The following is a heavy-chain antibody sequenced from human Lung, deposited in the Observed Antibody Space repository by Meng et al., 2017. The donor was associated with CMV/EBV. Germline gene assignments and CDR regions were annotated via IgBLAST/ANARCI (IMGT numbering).Heavy chain of an antibody. CDR3: ARRRGGSGRDC. D-gene: IGHD3-10*01. J-gene: IGHJ4*02. V-gene: IGHV4-39*01. CDR2: IYHSGST. CDR1: GGSISSSNYY. Sequence: LHWRRPGPGLVKPSGTLSLTCTVSGGSISSSNYYWDWIRQPPGKGLEWIGAIYHSGSTSHNPSLQSRVTMFVDTSKNQFSLMLTSVTATDTAVYYCARRRGGSGRDCWGQGTLVTVSS.